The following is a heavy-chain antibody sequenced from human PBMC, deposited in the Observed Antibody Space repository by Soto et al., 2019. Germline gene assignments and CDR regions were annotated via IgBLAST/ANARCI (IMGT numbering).Heavy chain of an antibody. CDR1: GDSINTVHYS. V-gene: IGHV4-30-4*01. CDR3: TRGPSGDNIEY. J-gene: IGHJ4*02. CDR2: VYRGGST. Sequence: QVQLQESGPGLVEPSQTLSLTCIVSGDSINTVHYSWSWIRQSPDKGLEWIGHVYRGGSTYTIPSLKSRVIISQVTSKNQFYLKLNSVTAADTAVYYCTRGPSGDNIEYWGQGALVIVSS. D-gene: IGHD7-27*01.